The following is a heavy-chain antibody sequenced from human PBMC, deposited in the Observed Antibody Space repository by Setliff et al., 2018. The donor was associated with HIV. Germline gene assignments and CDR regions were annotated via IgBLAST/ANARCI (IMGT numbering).Heavy chain of an antibody. CDR2: IYWNDEK. Sequence: SGPTLVNPTQTLTVTCTFSGFPLSTSGVGVGWIRQPPEKALEWLALIYWNDEKRYSPSLQSRLTITKDTSKNQVVLTMTNMDPVDTGTYYCALSHYYYGSGSYLRFDPWGQGTRVTVSS. CDR1: GFPLSTSGVG. J-gene: IGHJ5*02. V-gene: IGHV2-5*01. D-gene: IGHD3-10*01. CDR3: ALSHYYYGSGSYLRFDP.